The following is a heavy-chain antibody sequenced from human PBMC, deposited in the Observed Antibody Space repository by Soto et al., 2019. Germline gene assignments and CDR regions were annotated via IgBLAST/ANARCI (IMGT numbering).Heavy chain of an antibody. CDR2: IYYSGST. V-gene: IGHV4-31*03. CDR1: GGSISSGGYY. Sequence: QVQLPESGPGLVKPSQTLSLTCTVSGGSISSGGYYWSWIRKHPGKCLEWIGYIYYSGSTYYNPSLKSRVTITVDTSKNQFSLKLSSVNAAATAVYDCASPRYSGRNFDYWGQGTLVTVSS. J-gene: IGHJ4*02. CDR3: ASPRYSGRNFDY. D-gene: IGHD1-26*01.